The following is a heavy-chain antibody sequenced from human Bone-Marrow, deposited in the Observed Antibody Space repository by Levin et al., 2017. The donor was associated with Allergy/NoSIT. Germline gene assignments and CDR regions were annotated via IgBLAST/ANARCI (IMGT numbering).Heavy chain of an antibody. D-gene: IGHD2-2*01. CDR3: ARLISRSTWYFDY. CDR1: GASTKSYY. CDR2: MFHTGKT. V-gene: IGHV4-59*08. Sequence: GSLRLSCSVSGASTKSYYWSWIRQPPGKGLEWIGHMFHTGKTNYNPSLKSRVTISLDTSENRLPLKLSSVTAADTALYYCARLISRSTWYFDYWGRGALVTVSS. J-gene: IGHJ4*02.